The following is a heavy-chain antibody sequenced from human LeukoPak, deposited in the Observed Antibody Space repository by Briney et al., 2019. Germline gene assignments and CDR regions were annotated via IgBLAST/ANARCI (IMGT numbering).Heavy chain of an antibody. CDR2: FDPEDGET. CDR1: GYTLTELS. D-gene: IGHD3-22*01. CDR3: ATVPVLFYDSSGYFPHY. J-gene: IGHJ4*02. Sequence: ASVTVSCKVSGYTLTELSMHWVRQAPGKGLEWMGGFDPEDGETIYAQKFQGRVTMTEDTSTDTAYMELSSLRSEDTAVYYCATVPVLFYDSSGYFPHYWGQGTLVTVSS. V-gene: IGHV1-24*01.